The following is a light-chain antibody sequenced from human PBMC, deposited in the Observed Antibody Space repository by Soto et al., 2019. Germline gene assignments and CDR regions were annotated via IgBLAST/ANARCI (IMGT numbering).Light chain of an antibody. V-gene: IGLV1-40*01. CDR3: QSYDSSLSGGV. Sequence: QSVLTQPPSVSGAPGQRVTISCTGSSSNIGAGYVVHWYQQLPGTPPKLLIYGDTNRPSGVPDRFSGSKSGTSASLAITGLQAEDEAHYYCQSYDSSLSGGVFGGGTKLTVL. J-gene: IGLJ3*02. CDR1: SSNIGAGYV. CDR2: GDT.